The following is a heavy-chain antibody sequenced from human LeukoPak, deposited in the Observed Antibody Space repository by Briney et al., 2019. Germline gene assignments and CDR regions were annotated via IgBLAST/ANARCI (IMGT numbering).Heavy chain of an antibody. CDR1: GFTFSSYA. J-gene: IGHJ6*02. Sequence: QPGGSLRLSCAASGFTFSSYAMSWVRQAPGKGLEWVSAISGSGGSTYYADSVKGRFTISRDNSKNTLYLQMNSLRAEDTAVYYCAKASSNYGSGTLSTDYYYGMDVWGQGTTVTVSS. CDR3: AKASSNYGSGTLSTDYYYGMDV. V-gene: IGHV3-23*01. D-gene: IGHD3-10*01. CDR2: ISGSGGST.